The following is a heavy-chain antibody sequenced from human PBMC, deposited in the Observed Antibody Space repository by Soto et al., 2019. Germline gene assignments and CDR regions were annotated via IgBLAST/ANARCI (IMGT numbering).Heavy chain of an antibody. CDR2: ISGSGVST. V-gene: IGHV3-23*01. D-gene: IGHD3-16*01. CDR3: AKDHRLWGRLVEYMEV. Sequence: PGGSLRLSCAASGFTFSSYSLGWVRQAPWRGLECLSAISGSGVSTFYADSVKGRFTISRDTSKNTLYLQMNTLRAEDTAVYYCAKDHRLWGRLVEYMEVSGQRTTVTVSS. CDR1: GFTFSSYS. J-gene: IGHJ6*02.